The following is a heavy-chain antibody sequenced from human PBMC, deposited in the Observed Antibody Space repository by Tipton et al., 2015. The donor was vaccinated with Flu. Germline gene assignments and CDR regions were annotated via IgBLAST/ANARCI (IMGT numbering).Heavy chain of an antibody. V-gene: IGHV3-21*01. CDR2: ISSSSSYI. CDR3: ARGRTRGFDP. J-gene: IGHJ5*02. Sequence: SLRLSCAASGFTFSSYSMNWVRQAPGKGLEWVSSISSSSSYIYYADSVKGRSTISRDNAKNSLYLQMNSLRAGDTAVYYCARGRTRGFDPWGQGTLVTVSS. CDR1: GFTFSSYS.